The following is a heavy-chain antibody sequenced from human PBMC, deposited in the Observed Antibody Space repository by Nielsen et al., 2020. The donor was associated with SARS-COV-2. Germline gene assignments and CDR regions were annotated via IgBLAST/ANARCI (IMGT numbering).Heavy chain of an antibody. CDR1: GGSISSYY. Sequence: GSLRLSCTVSGGSISSYYWSWLRQLPGKGLEWIGYIYYSGSTNYNPSLKSRVTISIDTSKNQFSLKLSSVTAADTAVYYCARDSVGTAALSFDYWGQGTLVTVSS. CDR2: IYYSGST. V-gene: IGHV4-59*01. D-gene: IGHD2-15*01. CDR3: ARDSVGTAALSFDY. J-gene: IGHJ4*02.